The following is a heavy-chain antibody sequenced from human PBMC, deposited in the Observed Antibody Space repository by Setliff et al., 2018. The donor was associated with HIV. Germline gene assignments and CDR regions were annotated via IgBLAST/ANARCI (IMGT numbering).Heavy chain of an antibody. CDR1: GGTFSRNP. CDR2: ITPIFGTT. CDR3: ATAGEMATISYSYYYTGV. Sequence: SVKVSCKASGGTFSRNPISWVRQAPGQGLEWMGGITPIFGTTKYAQKFQGRVTITADESRTTAYLDLNSLRSEDTPVYYCATAGEMATISYSYYYTGVWGKGTTVTVSS. V-gene: IGHV1-69*13. J-gene: IGHJ6*03. D-gene: IGHD3-10*01.